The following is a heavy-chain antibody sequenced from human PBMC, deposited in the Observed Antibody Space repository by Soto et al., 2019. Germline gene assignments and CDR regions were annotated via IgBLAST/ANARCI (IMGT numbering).Heavy chain of an antibody. V-gene: IGHV1-18*04. CDR3: ARDGIVPAGRSSGDYYFYYGMDV. CDR1: GYTFTSYG. CDR2: ISAYNGNT. J-gene: IGHJ6*02. Sequence: ASVKVSCKASGYTFTSYGISWVRQAPGQGLEWMGWISAYNGNTNYAQKLQGRVTMTTDTSTSTAYMELRSLRSDDTAVYYCARDGIVPAGRSSGDYYFYYGMDVWGQGTTVTLS. D-gene: IGHD2-2*01.